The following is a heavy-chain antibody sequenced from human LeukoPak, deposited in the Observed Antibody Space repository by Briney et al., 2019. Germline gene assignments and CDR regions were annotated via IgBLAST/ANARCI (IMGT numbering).Heavy chain of an antibody. D-gene: IGHD3-10*01. CDR1: GFTFSSYA. J-gene: IGHJ4*02. V-gene: IGHV3-23*01. Sequence: GGSLRLSCAASGFTFSSYAMSWVRQAPGKGLGWVSAISGSSSGGSTYYADSVKGRFTISRDNSKNTLYLQMNSLRAEDTAIYYCAKDLVTGSLDYWGQGTLVTVSS. CDR3: AKDLVTGSLDY. CDR2: ISGSSSGGST.